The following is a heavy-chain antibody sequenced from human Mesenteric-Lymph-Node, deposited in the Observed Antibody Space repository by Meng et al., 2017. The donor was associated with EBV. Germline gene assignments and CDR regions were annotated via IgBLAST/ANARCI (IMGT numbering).Heavy chain of an antibody. Sequence: NLLGSGGGLVQPGGSLRLSCLASGFTFSNYAMSWVRQAPGKGLEWVSTTSGGGDITYYADSVKGRFTISRDNSKNTLFLQMNSLKAEDTAVYYCANESFPWGQGTLVTVSS. CDR3: ANESFP. CDR2: TSGGGDIT. CDR1: GFTFSNYA. V-gene: IGHV3-23*01. J-gene: IGHJ5*02.